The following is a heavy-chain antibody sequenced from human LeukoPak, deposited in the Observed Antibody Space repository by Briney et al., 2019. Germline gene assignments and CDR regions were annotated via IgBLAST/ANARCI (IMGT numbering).Heavy chain of an antibody. CDR2: IREDGSEK. CDR1: GFTFRSFW. Sequence: PGGSLRLSCAASGFTFRSFWMTWVRQAPGKGLEWVANIREDGSEKYYVDSVNGRFTISRDNAKNSLALQMNSLRAEDMGVYYCAKDRVGSQLERPGWFDHWGQGTLVTVSS. V-gene: IGHV3-7*01. J-gene: IGHJ5*02. D-gene: IGHD1-1*01. CDR3: AKDRVGSQLERPGWFDH.